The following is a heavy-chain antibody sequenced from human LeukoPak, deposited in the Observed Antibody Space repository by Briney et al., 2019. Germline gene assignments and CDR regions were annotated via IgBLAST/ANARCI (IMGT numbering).Heavy chain of an antibody. CDR1: GGTFSSHA. Sequence: GASVKVSCKASGGTFSSHAISWVRQAPGQGLEWMGIINPSGGSTSYAQKFQGRVTMTRDTSTSTVYMELSSLRSEDTAVYYCARVRMGEMATMSDFRVMYYYYGMDVWGQGTTVTVSS. CDR2: INPSGGST. D-gene: IGHD5-12*01. J-gene: IGHJ6*02. V-gene: IGHV1-46*01. CDR3: ARVRMGEMATMSDFRVMYYYYGMDV.